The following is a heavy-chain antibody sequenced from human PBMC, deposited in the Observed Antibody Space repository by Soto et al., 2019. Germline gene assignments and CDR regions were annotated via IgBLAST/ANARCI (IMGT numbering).Heavy chain of an antibody. J-gene: IGHJ4*02. CDR2: ISWNSGSI. V-gene: IGHV3-9*01. Sequence: GGSLRLSCAASGFTFDDYAMHWVRQAPGKGLEWVSGISWNSGSIGYADSVKGRFTISRDNAKNSLYLQMNSLRAEDTALYYCAKDSGWAAAEYYFDYWGQGTLVTVSS. CDR3: AKDSGWAAAEYYFDY. CDR1: GFTFDDYA. D-gene: IGHD6-13*01.